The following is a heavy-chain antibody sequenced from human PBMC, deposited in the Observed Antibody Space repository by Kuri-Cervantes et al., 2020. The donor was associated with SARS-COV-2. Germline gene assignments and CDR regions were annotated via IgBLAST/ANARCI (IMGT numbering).Heavy chain of an antibody. D-gene: IGHD3-16*01. J-gene: IGHJ4*02. Sequence: SETLSLTCAVSGDSISSDHWWSWVRQPPGKGLEWIGEIYHGGSTNYNPSLKSRVTISIDKSKKQFSLNLRSVTAADTAVYYCARGGGYDYPHYWGQGTPVTVSS. CDR3: ARGGGYDYPHY. CDR2: IYHGGST. CDR1: GDSISSDHW. V-gene: IGHV4-4*02.